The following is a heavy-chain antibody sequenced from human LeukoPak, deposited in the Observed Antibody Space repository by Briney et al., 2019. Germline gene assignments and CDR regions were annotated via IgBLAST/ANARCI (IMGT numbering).Heavy chain of an antibody. J-gene: IGHJ5*02. CDR1: GASFSDFY. V-gene: IGHV4-34*01. CDR3: ARMMAAAGTPPWFDP. Sequence: SETLSLTCAVYGASFSDFYWSWIRQPPGKGLEWIGEISHSGSANCNPSLKSRVTISVDTSKNQFSLSLSSVTAADTAVYYCARMMAAAGTPPWFDPWGQGTLVTVSS. CDR2: ISHSGSA. D-gene: IGHD6-13*01.